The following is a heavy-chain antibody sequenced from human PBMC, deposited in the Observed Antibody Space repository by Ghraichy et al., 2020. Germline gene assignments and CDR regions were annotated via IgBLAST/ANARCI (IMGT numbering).Heavy chain of an antibody. D-gene: IGHD1-26*01. CDR1: GFSFSTYW. Sequence: GGSLRLSCPASGFSFSTYWMSWVRQAPGKGLEWVANIKQDGSGKNYVDSVKGRFIISRDNAKNSLYLQMNSLRAEDTAVYYCARDALYSGSKSTFDYWGQGALVTVSS. J-gene: IGHJ4*02. CDR2: IKQDGSGK. V-gene: IGHV3-7*03. CDR3: ARDALYSGSKSTFDY.